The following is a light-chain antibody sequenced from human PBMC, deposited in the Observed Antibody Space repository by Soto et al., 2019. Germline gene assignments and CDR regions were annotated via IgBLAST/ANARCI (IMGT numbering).Light chain of an antibody. J-gene: IGKJ2*01. V-gene: IGKV1-39*01. CDR2: TAS. CDR1: QDLRGY. CDR3: QQSHSTPYT. Sequence: DIQLTQSPSSLSVSIGDRVTITCRASQDLRGYFNWYRQKPGRAPELLIYTASTLQTGVPSRFSGRGSETDFTLTISSLHSDDLATYFCQQSHSTPYTFGQGTKVEL.